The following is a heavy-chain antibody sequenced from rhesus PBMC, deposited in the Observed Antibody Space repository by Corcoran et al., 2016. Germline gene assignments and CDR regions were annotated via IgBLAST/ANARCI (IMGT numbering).Heavy chain of an antibody. D-gene: IGHD5-24*01. V-gene: IGHV4-122*02. CDR2: RTYSGST. J-gene: IGHJ4*01. CDR1: GGSISSGYYS. Sequence: QVQLQESGPGLVKPSETLSLTCAVSGGSISSGYYSWSWIRQPPGKRLEWIGYRTYSGSTSYNPDLKSRVTISRDTSKNQFSLKLSSVTAADTAVYYCARDTAGTDYWGQGVLVTVSS. CDR3: ARDTAGTDY.